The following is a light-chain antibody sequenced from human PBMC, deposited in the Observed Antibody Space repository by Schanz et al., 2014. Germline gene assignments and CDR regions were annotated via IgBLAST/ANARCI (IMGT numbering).Light chain of an antibody. Sequence: QSALTQPASVSGSPGQSITLSCTGTSSDVGGTNYVSWYQQHPGKVPKLMIYDVSNRPSGVSNRFSGSKSGNTASLTISGLQAEDEADYYCSSYTSSSPFVFGTGTKLTVL. J-gene: IGLJ1*01. CDR2: DVS. CDR3: SSYTSSSPFV. V-gene: IGLV2-14*01. CDR1: SSDVGGTNY.